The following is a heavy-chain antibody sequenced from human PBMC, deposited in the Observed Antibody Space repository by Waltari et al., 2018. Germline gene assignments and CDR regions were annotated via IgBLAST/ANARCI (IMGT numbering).Heavy chain of an antibody. CDR2: IKQDGGKK. D-gene: IGHD1-7*01. CDR1: GFTFSSYW. V-gene: IGHV3-7*01. Sequence: EVQLVESGGGLVQPGGSLRLSCAASGFTFSSYWMSWVRQAQGKGLEWVANIKQDGGKKDCGDSGKGRFTICRDNAKNSLYLQMTSLRAEDTAVYYCARIYNWSYVSFDWYFDLWGRGTLVTVSS. CDR3: ARIYNWSYVSFDWYFDL. J-gene: IGHJ2*01.